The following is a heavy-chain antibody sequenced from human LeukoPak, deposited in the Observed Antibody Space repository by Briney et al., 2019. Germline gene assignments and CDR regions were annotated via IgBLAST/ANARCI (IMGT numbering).Heavy chain of an antibody. J-gene: IGHJ4*02. CDR1: GFPFNKYA. Sequence: GGSLRLSCAASGFPFNKYAMSWVRQAPGKGLEWVSVICGSTDSTHYADSVKGRFTISRDNSKNTLYLQMDSLRAEDTAVYYCAKLLGGSCYGNIDYWGQGTLVTVSS. V-gene: IGHV3-23*01. CDR3: AKLLGGSCYGNIDY. D-gene: IGHD2-15*01. CDR2: ICGSTDST.